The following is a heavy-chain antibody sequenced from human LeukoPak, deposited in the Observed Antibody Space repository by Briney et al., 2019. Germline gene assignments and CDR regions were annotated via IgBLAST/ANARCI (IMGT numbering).Heavy chain of an antibody. CDR2: IYHSGST. CDR3: ARGEHKAAAGTKY. Sequence: SETLSLTCTVSGYSISSGYYWGWIRQPPGKGLEWIGSIYHSGSTYYNPSLKSRVTISVDTSKNQFSLKLSSVTAADTAVYYCARGEHKAAAGTKYWGQGTLVTVSS. V-gene: IGHV4-38-2*02. D-gene: IGHD6-13*01. CDR1: GYSISSGYY. J-gene: IGHJ4*02.